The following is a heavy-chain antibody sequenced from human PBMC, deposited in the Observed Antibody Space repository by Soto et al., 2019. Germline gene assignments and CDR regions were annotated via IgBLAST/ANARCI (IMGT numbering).Heavy chain of an antibody. D-gene: IGHD6-13*01. J-gene: IGHJ6*02. CDR2: IYYSGST. CDR3: AGRYSSSWYYYYGMDV. CDR1: GGSISSYY. Sequence: SETLSLTCTVSGGSISSYYWSWIRQPPGKGLEWIGYIYYSGSTNYNPSLKSRVTISVDTSKNQFSLKLSSVTAADTAVYYCAGRYSSSWYYYYGMDVWGQGTTVTVSS. V-gene: IGHV4-59*01.